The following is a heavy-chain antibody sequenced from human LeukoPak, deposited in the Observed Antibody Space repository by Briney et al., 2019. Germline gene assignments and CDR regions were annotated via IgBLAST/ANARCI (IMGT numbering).Heavy chain of an antibody. CDR1: GYTFTGYY. D-gene: IGHD3-22*01. CDR3: ARESESGAYYDSSGYAFDA. Sequence: ASVTVSCKASGYTFTGYYMHWVRQAPGQGLEWMGWINPISGGTNYAQKFQGRVTMARDTSISTAYMELSRLRSDDTAVYYCARESESGAYYDSSGYAFDAWGQGTLVTVSS. V-gene: IGHV1-2*02. CDR2: INPISGGT. J-gene: IGHJ5*02.